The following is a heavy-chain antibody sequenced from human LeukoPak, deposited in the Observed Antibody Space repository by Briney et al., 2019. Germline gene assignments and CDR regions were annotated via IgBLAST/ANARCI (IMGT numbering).Heavy chain of an antibody. V-gene: IGHV3-30*04. D-gene: IGHD3-10*01. CDR2: ISYDGSNK. CDR1: GFTFSSYA. J-gene: IGHJ4*02. CDR3: AKDYGSGSYLWVPSYYFDY. Sequence: GGSLRLSCAASGFTFSSYAMHWVRQAPGKGLEWVAVISYDGSNKYYADSVKGRFTISRDNSKNTLYLQMNSLRAEDTAVYYCAKDYGSGSYLWVPSYYFDYWGQGTLVTVSS.